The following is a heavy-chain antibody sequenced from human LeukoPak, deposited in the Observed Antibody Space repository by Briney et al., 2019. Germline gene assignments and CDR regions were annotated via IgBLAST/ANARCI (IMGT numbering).Heavy chain of an antibody. D-gene: IGHD3-22*01. Sequence: ASVKVSCKASGYTFTSYGISWVRQAPGQGLESMGWISAYNGNTNYAQKLQGRVTMTTDTSTSTAYMELRSLRSDDTAVYYCARTTYYYDSSGSLDYWGQGTLVTVSS. CDR1: GYTFTSYG. J-gene: IGHJ4*02. CDR2: ISAYNGNT. CDR3: ARTTYYYDSSGSLDY. V-gene: IGHV1-18*01.